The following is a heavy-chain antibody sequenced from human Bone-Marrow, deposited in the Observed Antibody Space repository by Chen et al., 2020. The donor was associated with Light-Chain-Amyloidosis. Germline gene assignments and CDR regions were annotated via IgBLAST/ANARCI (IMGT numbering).Heavy chain of an antibody. CDR2: IYPDDSDA. CDR1: GYTFPNYW. CDR3: ARRRDGYNFDY. J-gene: IGHJ4*02. V-gene: IGHV5-51*01. D-gene: IGHD5-12*01. Sequence: EVQLEQSGPEVIKPGESLKISCKGSGYTFPNYWIGWVRQMPGKGLEWMGVIYPDDSDARYSPSFEGQVTISADNSITTAYLQGRGLKASDTAMYYCARRRDGYNFDYWGQGTLVTVSS.